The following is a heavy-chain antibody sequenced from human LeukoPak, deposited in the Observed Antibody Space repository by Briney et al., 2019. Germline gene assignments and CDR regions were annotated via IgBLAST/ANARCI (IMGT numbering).Heavy chain of an antibody. J-gene: IGHJ4*02. V-gene: IGHV4-31*03. D-gene: IGHD5-12*01. CDR1: GGSISSGGYY. CDR3: ATYSGYDYSVDY. Sequence: MASGTLSLTCTVSGGSISSGGYYWSWIRQHPGKGLEWIGYIYYSGSTYYNPSLKSRVTISVDTSKNQFSLMLSSVTAADTAVYYCATYSGYDYSVDYWGQGTLVTVSS. CDR2: IYYSGST.